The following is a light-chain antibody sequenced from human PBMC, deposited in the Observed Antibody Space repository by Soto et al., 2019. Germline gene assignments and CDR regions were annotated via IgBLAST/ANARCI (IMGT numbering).Light chain of an antibody. J-gene: IGKJ1*01. CDR1: QSISSW. CDR3: QHYNSYSEA. CDR2: DAS. V-gene: IGKV1-5*01. Sequence: DIQMTQSPSTLSASLGDRVTITCPASQSISSWLAWYQQKLGRAPRLLIYDASSLESGVPSRFSGSGYGTEFTLTISSLQPDDFATYYCQHYNSYSEAFGQGTKVDIK.